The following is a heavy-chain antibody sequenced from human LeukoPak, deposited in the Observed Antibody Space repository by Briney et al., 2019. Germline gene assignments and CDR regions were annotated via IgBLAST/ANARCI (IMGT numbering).Heavy chain of an antibody. D-gene: IGHD5-24*01. CDR3: ARGATAGYYYYYMDV. V-gene: IGHV1-69*13. CDR2: IIPIFGTA. CDR1: GGTFISYA. Sequence: SVKVSCKASGGTFISYAIIWVRQAPGQGLEWMGGIIPIFGTANYAQKFQGRVTITADESTSTAYMELSSLRSEDTAVYYCARGATAGYYYYYMDVWGKGTTVTVSS. J-gene: IGHJ6*03.